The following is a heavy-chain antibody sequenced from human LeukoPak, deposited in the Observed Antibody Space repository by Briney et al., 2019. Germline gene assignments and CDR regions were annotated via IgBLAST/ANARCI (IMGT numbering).Heavy chain of an antibody. D-gene: IGHD3-10*01. J-gene: IGHJ4*02. CDR1: GFTFRPYW. CDR3: ARGGVIALDY. Sequence: GGSLRLSCAASGFTFRPYWMYWVRQAPGKGLVWVSRINGDGSSTSYADSVKGRFTISRDNAKNTLYLQMNSLRAEETAVYYCARGGVIALDYWGQGTLVTVSS. CDR2: INGDGSST. V-gene: IGHV3-74*01.